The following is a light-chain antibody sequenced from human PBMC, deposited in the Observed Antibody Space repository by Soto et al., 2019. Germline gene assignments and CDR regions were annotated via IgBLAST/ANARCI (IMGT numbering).Light chain of an antibody. V-gene: IGKV1-27*01. CDR1: QGISNY. Sequence: DIQMTQSPSSLSASVGDRVTITCRASQGISNYLASYQQKPGKVPKLLIYATSTLQSGVPSRFSGSGSGTDFHLTISSLQPEDGATYYCQKDNSAPRTFGQGNKVEIK. CDR2: ATS. CDR3: QKDNSAPRT. J-gene: IGKJ1*01.